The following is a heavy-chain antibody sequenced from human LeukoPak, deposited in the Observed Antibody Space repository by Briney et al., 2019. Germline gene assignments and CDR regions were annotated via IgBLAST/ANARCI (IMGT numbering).Heavy chain of an antibody. V-gene: IGHV4-39*01. CDR1: GGSISSSSYY. Sequence: PSETLSLTCTVSGGSISSSSYYWGWIRQPPGKGLEWIGSIYYSGSTYCNPSLKSRVTISVDTSKNQFSLKLSSVTAADTAVYYCARLRGVLVNWYFDLWGRGTLVTVSS. J-gene: IGHJ2*01. CDR2: IYYSGST. CDR3: ARLRGVLVNWYFDL. D-gene: IGHD3-9*01.